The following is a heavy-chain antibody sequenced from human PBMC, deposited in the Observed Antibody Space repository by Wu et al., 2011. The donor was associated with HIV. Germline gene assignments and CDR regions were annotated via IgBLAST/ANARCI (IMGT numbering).Heavy chain of an antibody. Sequence: QVQLVQSGTEVKQPGASVKVSCQASGYTFTGYYMHWVRQAPGQGLEWMGWINPNSGDTNYAQKFQGRVTLTRDTSINTAYMELIRLTSDDTAVYYCATHSPREGNHWGQGTLVTVTS. D-gene: IGHD2-21*01. CDR2: INPNSGDT. J-gene: IGHJ5*02. CDR3: ATHSPREGNH. V-gene: IGHV1-2*02. CDR1: GYTFTGYY.